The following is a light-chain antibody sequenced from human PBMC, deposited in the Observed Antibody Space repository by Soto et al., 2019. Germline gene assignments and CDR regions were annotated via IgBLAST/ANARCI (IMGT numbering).Light chain of an antibody. CDR2: GAS. J-gene: IGKJ3*01. V-gene: IGKV3-20*01. CDR3: QQYGSSPLFT. Sequence: EIVLTQSPGTLSLSPCERATLSFSASQSVSSSYLAWYQQKPGQAPRLLIYGASSRATGIPDRFSGSGSGTDFTLTISRLEPEDFAVYYCQQYGSSPLFTFGPGTKVDI. CDR1: QSVSSSY.